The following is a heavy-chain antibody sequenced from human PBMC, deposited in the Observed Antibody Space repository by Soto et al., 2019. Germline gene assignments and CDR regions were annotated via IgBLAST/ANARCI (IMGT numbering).Heavy chain of an antibody. CDR2: IIPIFGTA. D-gene: IGHD6-6*01. Sequence: GASVKVSCKASGGTFSSYAISWVLQAPGQGLEWMGGIIPIFGTANYAQKFQGRVTITADESTSTAYMELSSLRSEDTAVYYCARGSSSALYYYFDYWGQGTLVTVSS. J-gene: IGHJ4*02. V-gene: IGHV1-69*13. CDR3: ARGSSSALYYYFDY. CDR1: GGTFSSYA.